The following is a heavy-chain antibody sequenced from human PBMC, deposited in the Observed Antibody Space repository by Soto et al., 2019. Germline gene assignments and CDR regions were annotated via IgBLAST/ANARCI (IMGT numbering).Heavy chain of an antibody. CDR3: VRDYVMDV. CDR2: ISTTSTYI. CDR1: GFTFSGDA. Sequence: PGGSLRLSCAASGFTFSGDAMNWVRQAPGKGLEWVSSISTTSTYIYYADSVKGRFTISRDNAKNSLHLQMNSLRAEDTAVYYCVRDYVMDVWGQGTTVTVSS. V-gene: IGHV3-21*01. J-gene: IGHJ6*02. D-gene: IGHD3-10*02.